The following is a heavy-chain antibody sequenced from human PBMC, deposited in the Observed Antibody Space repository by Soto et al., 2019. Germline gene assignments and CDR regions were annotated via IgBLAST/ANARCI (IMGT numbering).Heavy chain of an antibody. V-gene: IGHV3-66*01. Sequence: EVQLVESGGGLVQPGGYLRLSCAASGFTVSSNYMSWVRQAPGKGLEWVSVIYSGGSTYYADSVKGRFTISRDNSKNTLYLQMNSLRAEDTAVYYCARALLPHDAFDIWGQGTMVTVSS. CDR1: GFTVSSNY. CDR2: IYSGGST. CDR3: ARALLPHDAFDI. J-gene: IGHJ3*02.